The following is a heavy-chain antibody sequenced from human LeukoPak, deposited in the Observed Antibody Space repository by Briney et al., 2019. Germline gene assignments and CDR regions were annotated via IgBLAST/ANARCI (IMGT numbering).Heavy chain of an antibody. CDR1: GFTFSGSA. D-gene: IGHD2-2*01. J-gene: IGHJ4*02. Sequence: QPGGSLRLSCAASGFTFSGSAMHWVRQASGKGLEWVGRIRSKANGYATAYAASVNGRFTVSRDDSKNTAYLQMNSLKTEDTAVYYCTSAPATVFDYWGQGTLVTVSS. CDR2: IRSKANGYAT. CDR3: TSAPATVFDY. V-gene: IGHV3-73*01.